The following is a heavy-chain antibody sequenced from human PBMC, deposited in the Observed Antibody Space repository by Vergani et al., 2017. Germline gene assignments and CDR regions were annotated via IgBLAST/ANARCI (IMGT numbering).Heavy chain of an antibody. CDR2: LSRSSSTI. J-gene: IGHJ4*02. CDR3: ASQSRDVFCTNGVCPLGY. CDR1: GIPFWKFG. D-gene: IGHD2-8*01. Sequence: EVDLVESGGGLAQPGGSLRLSCEASGIPFWKFGMHWVRHGPGKGLEWVSGLSRSSSTIYYADSVKGRFTISRDNAKNSLHLQMNNLRAEDTAVYYCASQSRDVFCTNGVCPLGYWGQGALVTVSS. V-gene: IGHV3-48*01.